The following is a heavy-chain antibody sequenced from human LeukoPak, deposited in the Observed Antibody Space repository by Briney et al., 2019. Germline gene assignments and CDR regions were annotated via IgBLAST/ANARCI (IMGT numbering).Heavy chain of an antibody. J-gene: IGHJ6*03. CDR2: IYTSGST. Sequence: SETLSLTCTVSGGSISSSSYYWSWIRQPAGKGLEWIGRIYTSGSTNYNPSLKSRVTMSVDTSKNQFSLKLSSVTAADTAVYYCARDAIVVVPAAIPYYYYYMDVWGKGTTVTVSS. CDR3: ARDAIVVVPAAIPYYYYYMDV. D-gene: IGHD2-2*01. CDR1: GGSISSSSYY. V-gene: IGHV4-61*02.